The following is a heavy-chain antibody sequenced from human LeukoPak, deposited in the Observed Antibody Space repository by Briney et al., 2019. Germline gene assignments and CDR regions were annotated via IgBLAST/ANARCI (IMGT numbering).Heavy chain of an antibody. V-gene: IGHV4-34*01. D-gene: IGHD4-17*01. CDR1: GGSFSGYY. CDR2: INRSGST. J-gene: IGHJ4*02. CDR3: ARFGEMTTVTTALDY. Sequence: SETLSLTCAVYGGSFSGYYWSWIRQPPGKGLEWIGEINRSGSTNYNPSLKSRVTISVDTSKNQFSLKLSSVTAADTAVYYCARFGEMTTVTTALDYWGQGTLVTVSS.